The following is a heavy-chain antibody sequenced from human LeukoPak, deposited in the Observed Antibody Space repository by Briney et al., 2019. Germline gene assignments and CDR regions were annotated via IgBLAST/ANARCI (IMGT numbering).Heavy chain of an antibody. Sequence: GESLKISCKGSGYSFTSYWIGWVRQMPGKGLERMGIIYPGDSDTRYSPSFQGQVTISADKSISTAYLQWSSLKASDTAMYYCARPKEYGDFLDAFDIWGQGTMVTVSS. V-gene: IGHV5-51*01. D-gene: IGHD4-17*01. CDR1: GYSFTSYW. J-gene: IGHJ3*02. CDR3: ARPKEYGDFLDAFDI. CDR2: IYPGDSDT.